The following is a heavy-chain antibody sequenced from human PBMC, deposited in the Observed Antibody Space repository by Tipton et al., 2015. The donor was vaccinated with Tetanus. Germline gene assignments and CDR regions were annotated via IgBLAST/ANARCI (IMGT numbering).Heavy chain of an antibody. Sequence: PGLVKPSETLSLTCTVSGGSVSSGSYYWNWIRQPPGKGLEWIGYISYSGSSSFNPSLQSRVTMSVDKSKNQFSMKLASATAADTAVYYCTRDPYYGGYGWFDPWGQGTLVSVSS. D-gene: IGHD2-21*01. CDR2: ISYSGSS. CDR1: GGSVSSGSYY. V-gene: IGHV4-61*01. CDR3: TRDPYYGGYGWFDP. J-gene: IGHJ5*02.